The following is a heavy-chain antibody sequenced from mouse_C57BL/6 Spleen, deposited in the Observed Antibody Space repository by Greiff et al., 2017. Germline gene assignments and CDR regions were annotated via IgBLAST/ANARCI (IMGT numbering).Heavy chain of an antibody. CDR2: IYPRSGNT. Sequence: VQLKESGAELARPGASVKLSCKASGYTFTSYGISWVKQRTGQGLEWIGEIYPRSGNTYYNEKFKGKATLTADKSSSTAYMELRSLTSEDSAVYFCAREGLGRQFAYWGQGTLVTVSA. V-gene: IGHV1-81*01. D-gene: IGHD4-1*01. CDR3: AREGLGRQFAY. J-gene: IGHJ3*01. CDR1: GYTFTSYG.